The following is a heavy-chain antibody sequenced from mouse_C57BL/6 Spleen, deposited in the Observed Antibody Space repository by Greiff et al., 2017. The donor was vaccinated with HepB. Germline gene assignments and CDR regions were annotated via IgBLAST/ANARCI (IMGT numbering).Heavy chain of an antibody. CDR3: AREGVGGCAY. D-gene: IGHD1-1*02. CDR2: ISYDGSN. V-gene: IGHV3-6*01. Sequence: VQLKESGPGLVKPSQSLSLTCSVTGYSITSGYYWNWIRQFPGNKLEWMGYISYDGSNNYNPSLKNRISITRDTSKNQFFLKLNSVTTEDTATYYCAREGVGGCAYWGQGTLVTVSA. CDR1: GYSITSGYY. J-gene: IGHJ3*01.